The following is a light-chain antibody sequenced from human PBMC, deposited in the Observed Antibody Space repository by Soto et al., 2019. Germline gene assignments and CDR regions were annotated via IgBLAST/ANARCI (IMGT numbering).Light chain of an antibody. CDR2: GAS. V-gene: IGKV3D-20*02. CDR1: QSVSSK. CDR3: QHRSSWPLT. Sequence: EIVLTQSPGTLSLSLGERATLSCRASQSVSSKLAWYQQKPGQAPRVLIYGASSRATGIPDRFGGSGSGTDFTLTISRLEPEDVAVYYCQHRSSWPLTFGGGTKVEIK. J-gene: IGKJ4*01.